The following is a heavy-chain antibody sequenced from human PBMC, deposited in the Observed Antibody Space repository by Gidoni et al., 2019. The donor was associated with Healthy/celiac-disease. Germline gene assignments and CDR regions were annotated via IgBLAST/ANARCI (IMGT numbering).Heavy chain of an antibody. D-gene: IGHD3-10*01. CDR2: IRSKANSYAT. CDR1: GFTFSGSA. J-gene: IGHJ6*02. V-gene: IGHV3-73*01. CDR3: TRQIWFGESLDG. Sequence: EVQLVEAGGGLVQPGGSLKLSCAASGFTFSGSAMHWVRQASGKGLGGVGRIRSKANSYATAYAASVKGRFNISRDDSKNTAYLQMNSLKTEDTAVYYFTRQIWFGESLDGWGQGTTVTVSS.